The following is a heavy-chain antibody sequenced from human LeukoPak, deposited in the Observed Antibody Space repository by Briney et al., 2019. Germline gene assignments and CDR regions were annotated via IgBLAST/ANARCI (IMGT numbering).Heavy chain of an antibody. Sequence: PGGSLGLSCAASGFTFSSYAMSWVRQAPGKGLEWVSAISGSGGSTYYADSVKGRFTISRDNSKNTLYLQMNSLRAEDTAVYYCARSYCSSTSCYPLDYWGQGTLVTVSS. CDR3: ARSYCSSTSCYPLDY. V-gene: IGHV3-23*01. CDR2: ISGSGGST. J-gene: IGHJ4*02. CDR1: GFTFSSYA. D-gene: IGHD2-2*01.